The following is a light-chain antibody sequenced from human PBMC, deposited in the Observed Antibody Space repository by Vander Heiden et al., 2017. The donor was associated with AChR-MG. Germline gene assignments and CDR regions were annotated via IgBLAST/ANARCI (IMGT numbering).Light chain of an antibody. CDR1: QNVNSN. J-gene: IGKJ1*01. CDR2: GAS. Sequence: EVVMTQSPATLSVSPGEGATLSCRASQNVNSNVAWFQQRPGQAPRLLMFGASTGATGIPPRFNGSGSGTDFTLTISSLQSEDFAVYYCHQDNDWPRTFGQGTKVEI. CDR3: HQDNDWPRT. V-gene: IGKV3-15*01.